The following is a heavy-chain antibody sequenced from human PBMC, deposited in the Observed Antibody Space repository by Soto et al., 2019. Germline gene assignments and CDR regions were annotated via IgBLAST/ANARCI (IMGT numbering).Heavy chain of an antibody. Sequence: QVQVIQSGAEVQKPGSSVKVSCQVSGGSFSTYAISWLRQSPGQGLEWMGGVIPIFGTPNYAQNFQGRVTITADESTSTAYMELSGLRSEDTAVYYCARDRDDYGSGNYYNRSDFWGQGTLVTVSS. CDR2: VIPIFGTP. D-gene: IGHD3-10*01. CDR1: GGSFSTYA. V-gene: IGHV1-69*01. CDR3: ARDRDDYGSGNYYNRSDF. J-gene: IGHJ4*02.